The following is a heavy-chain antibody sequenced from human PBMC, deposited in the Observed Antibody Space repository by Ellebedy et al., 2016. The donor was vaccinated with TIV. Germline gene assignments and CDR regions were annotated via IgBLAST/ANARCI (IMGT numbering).Heavy chain of an antibody. J-gene: IGHJ4*02. D-gene: IGHD1-26*01. CDR2: INPNSGGT. CDR1: GYTFTGYY. Sequence: ASVKVSXXASGYTFTGYYMHWVRQAPGQGLEWMGWINPNSGGTNYAQKFQGWVTMTRDTSISTAYMELSRLRSDDTAVYYCARAGYSGSGLDYWGQGTLVTVSS. V-gene: IGHV1-2*04. CDR3: ARAGYSGSGLDY.